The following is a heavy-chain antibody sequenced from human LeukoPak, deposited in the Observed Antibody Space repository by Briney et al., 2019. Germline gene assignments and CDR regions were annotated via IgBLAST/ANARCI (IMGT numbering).Heavy chain of an antibody. CDR1: GFTLSSYS. J-gene: IGHJ6*02. D-gene: IGHD2-2*01. CDR2: ISSSSSYI. CDR3: ARDRQGRFCSSTSCYAGSYGMDV. Sequence: GGSLRLSCAASGFTLSSYSMNWVRQAPGKGLEWVSSISSSSSYIYYADSVKGRFTISRDNAKNSLYLQMNSLRAEDTAVYYCARDRQGRFCSSTSCYAGSYGMDVWGQGTLVTVSS. V-gene: IGHV3-21*01.